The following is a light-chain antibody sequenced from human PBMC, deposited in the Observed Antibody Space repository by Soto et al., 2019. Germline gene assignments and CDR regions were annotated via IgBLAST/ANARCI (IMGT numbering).Light chain of an antibody. V-gene: IGKV1-5*01. CDR2: DAS. Sequence: DIQMTQSPSTLSASVGDRVTITCRASQSISRWLAWYQQKPGKAPKVLIYDASTLESGVPSRFSGGGSGTEFTLTINNLQPDDLATYICQQYKSYSTLGRGTKVDIK. J-gene: IGKJ1*01. CDR3: QQYKSYST. CDR1: QSISRW.